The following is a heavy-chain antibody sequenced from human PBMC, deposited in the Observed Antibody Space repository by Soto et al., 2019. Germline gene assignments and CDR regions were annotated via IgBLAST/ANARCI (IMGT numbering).Heavy chain of an antibody. CDR1: GFTFNTYW. CDR2: IKQDGSET. J-gene: IGHJ6*02. CDR3: ARDPPYGSGTSPNYGMDV. Sequence: GGSLRLSCAASGFTFNTYWMTWVRQAPGKGLEWVANIKQDGSETYYVDSVKGRFTISRDNAKNSLYLQMNSLRAEDTAVYYCARDPPYGSGTSPNYGMDVWGQGTTVTVSS. V-gene: IGHV3-7*04. D-gene: IGHD3-10*01.